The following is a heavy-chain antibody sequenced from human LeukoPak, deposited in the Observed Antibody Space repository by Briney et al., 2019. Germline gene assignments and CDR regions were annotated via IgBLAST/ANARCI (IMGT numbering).Heavy chain of an antibody. CDR1: GYTLTELS. Sequence: GASVKVSCKVSGYTLTELSMHWVRQAPGKGLEWTGGFDPEDGETIYAQKFQGRVTMTRDTSTSTVYMELSSLRSEDTAVYYCASTENYYDSSGPDHWGQGTLVTVSS. D-gene: IGHD3-22*01. J-gene: IGHJ4*02. V-gene: IGHV1-24*01. CDR3: ASTENYYDSSGPDH. CDR2: FDPEDGET.